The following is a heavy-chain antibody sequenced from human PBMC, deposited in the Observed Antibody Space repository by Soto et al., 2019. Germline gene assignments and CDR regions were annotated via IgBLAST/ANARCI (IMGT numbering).Heavy chain of an antibody. CDR2: ISYDGSNK. CDR3: ANNYGDYGPHYGMDV. D-gene: IGHD4-17*01. J-gene: IGHJ6*02. V-gene: IGHV3-30*18. CDR1: GFTFSSYG. Sequence: GSLRLSCAASGFTFSSYGMHWVRQAPGKGLEWVAVISYDGSNKYYADSVKGRFTISRDNSKNTLYLQMSSLRAEDTAVYYCANNYGDYGPHYGMDVWGQGTTVTVSS.